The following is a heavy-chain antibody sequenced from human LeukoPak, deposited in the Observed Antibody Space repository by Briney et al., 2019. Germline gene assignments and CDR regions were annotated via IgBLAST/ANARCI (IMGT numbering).Heavy chain of an antibody. CDR1: GGSISSSNW. Sequence: SGTLSLTCAVSGGSISSSNWWSWVRPPPGKGLEWIGEIYHSGSTYYNPSLKSRVTISVDRSKNQFSLKLSSVTAADTAVYYCARDSDSSSEADYWGQGTLVTVSS. D-gene: IGHD6-6*01. CDR3: ARDSDSSSEADY. CDR2: IYHSGST. J-gene: IGHJ4*02. V-gene: IGHV4-4*02.